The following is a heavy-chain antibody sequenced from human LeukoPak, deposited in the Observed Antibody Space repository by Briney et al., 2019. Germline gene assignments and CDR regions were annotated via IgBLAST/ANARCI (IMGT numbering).Heavy chain of an antibody. CDR1: GYTFTIYA. D-gene: IGHD2-2*01. V-gene: IGHV1-3*01. CDR3: ARVGIVVVPAAMLDY. Sequence: ASVKDSCKASGYTFTIYAMHWVRQAPEQRLEWMGWINAGNGNTKYSQKFQGRVTITRDTSASTAYMELSSLRSEDTAVYYCARVGIVVVPAAMLDYWGQGTLVTVSS. J-gene: IGHJ4*02. CDR2: INAGNGNT.